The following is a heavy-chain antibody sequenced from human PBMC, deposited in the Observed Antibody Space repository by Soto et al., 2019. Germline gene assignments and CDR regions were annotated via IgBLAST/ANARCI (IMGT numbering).Heavy chain of an antibody. Sequence: QVQLVQSGAEVKKPGSSVKVSCKASGGTFSSYAISWVRQAPGQGLEWMGGIIPIFGTANYAQKFQGRVTITADKSTSTAYMELSSLRSEDTAVYYCARERYDILTGYYPRYYYYYGMDVCGQGTTVTVSS. CDR2: IIPIFGTA. CDR3: ARERYDILTGYYPRYYYYYGMDV. V-gene: IGHV1-69*06. CDR1: GGTFSSYA. D-gene: IGHD3-9*01. J-gene: IGHJ6*02.